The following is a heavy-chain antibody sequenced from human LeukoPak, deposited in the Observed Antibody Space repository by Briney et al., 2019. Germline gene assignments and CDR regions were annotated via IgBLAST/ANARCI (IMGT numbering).Heavy chain of an antibody. D-gene: IGHD3-10*01. CDR3: AKEGDYYGAGSHRDAFDM. CDR1: GWTFSTYG. Sequence: GGSLSLSCAASGWTFSTYGMNWVRQAPGKGLEWVPLIRYVGINKYYADSVKGGFTISRDTYKNTLLLQMNSLSAEAAATYYCAKEGDYYGAGSHRDAFDMWGQGTMVTVSS. J-gene: IGHJ3*02. V-gene: IGHV3-30*02. CDR2: IRYVGINK.